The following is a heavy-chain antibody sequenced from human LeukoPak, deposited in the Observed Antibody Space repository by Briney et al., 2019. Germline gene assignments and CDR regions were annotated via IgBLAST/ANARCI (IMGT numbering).Heavy chain of an antibody. V-gene: IGHV4-34*01. CDR2: INHSGST. Sequence: SETLSLTCAVYGGSFSGYYWSWIRQPPGKGLEWIGEINHSGSTNYNPSLKSRVTISVDTSKNQFSLKLSSVTAADTAVYYCARGPHGYSSSWYRPSYIWFDPWGQGTLVTVSS. CDR1: GGSFSGYY. J-gene: IGHJ5*02. D-gene: IGHD6-13*01. CDR3: ARGPHGYSSSWYRPSYIWFDP.